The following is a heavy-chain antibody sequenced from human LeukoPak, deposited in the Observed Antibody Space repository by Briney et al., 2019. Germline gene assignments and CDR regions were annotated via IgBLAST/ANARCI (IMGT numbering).Heavy chain of an antibody. J-gene: IGHJ4*02. CDR2: INPNSGDT. CDR1: GYTFTGYF. Sequence: ASVKVSCKASGYTFTGYFIHWVRQAPGQGLEWMGWINPNSGDTNYAQRFQGRVTMTRDTSISTVYMELSGLTSDDTAVYYCARDGPCSSTSCQNFDSWGQGALVTVSS. V-gene: IGHV1-2*02. CDR3: ARDGPCSSTSCQNFDS. D-gene: IGHD2-2*01.